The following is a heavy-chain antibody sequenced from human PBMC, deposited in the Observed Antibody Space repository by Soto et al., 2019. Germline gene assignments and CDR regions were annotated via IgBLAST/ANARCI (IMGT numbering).Heavy chain of an antibody. J-gene: IGHJ6*02. CDR3: ALVDKYVTPTPQDV. CDR2: ISPYSCNT. V-gene: IGHV1-18*01. CDR1: GYIFVNYG. D-gene: IGHD2-8*02. Sequence: QVQLVQSGDEVKKPGASVKVSCKASGYIFVNYGIAWVRQAPGQGLEWMGWISPYSCNTHYASKVQGRLAMTTDTSSITAYLDLGSLTPADTAVYCCALVDKYVTPTPQDVWGQGTTVTVSS.